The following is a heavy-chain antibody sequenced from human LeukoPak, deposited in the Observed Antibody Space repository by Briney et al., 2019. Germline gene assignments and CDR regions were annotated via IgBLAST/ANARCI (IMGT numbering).Heavy chain of an antibody. CDR1: GGSFKAYS. Sequence: SETLSLTCAVSGGSFKAYSWSWIRQSPGKGLEWVGEINHSGTPNYNPTNYAPSLESRITISLDTSKNQFSLRLISVTAADTAVYYCAKSLYGSGSYYNWFDPWGQGTLVTVSS. D-gene: IGHD3-10*01. V-gene: IGHV4-34*01. CDR3: AKSLYGSGSYYNWFDP. J-gene: IGHJ5*02. CDR2: INHSGTP.